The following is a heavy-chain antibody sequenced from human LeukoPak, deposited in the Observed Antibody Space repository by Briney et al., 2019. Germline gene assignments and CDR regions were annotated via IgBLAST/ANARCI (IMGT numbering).Heavy chain of an antibody. CDR1: GFTFSSFA. J-gene: IGHJ4*02. Sequence: GGSLRPSCAASGFTFSSFAMNWVRQAPGKGLEWVSIISGSGDTTHYTDSVKGRFTVSRDNSKNTLYLQMNSLRAEDTAVYYCAKITQMAGDYWGQGTMVTVSS. CDR3: AKITQMAGDY. V-gene: IGHV3-23*01. D-gene: IGHD6-19*01. CDR2: ISGSGDTT.